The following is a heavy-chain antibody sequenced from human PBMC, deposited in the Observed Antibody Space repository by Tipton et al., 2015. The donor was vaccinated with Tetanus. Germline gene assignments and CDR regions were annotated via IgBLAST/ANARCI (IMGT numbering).Heavy chain of an antibody. CDR3: ARESVLLDGGFDY. J-gene: IGHJ4*02. CDR2: IFASGDT. Sequence: TLSLTCTISGGSIGNYFWIWVRQPAGKGLEWIGRIFASGDTNYNPSLKSRVRMSVDTSKNQLSLRLTSVTAADTAVYYCARESVLLDGGFDYWGQGPLVSVSS. D-gene: IGHD5-24*01. V-gene: IGHV4-4*07. CDR1: GGSIGNYF.